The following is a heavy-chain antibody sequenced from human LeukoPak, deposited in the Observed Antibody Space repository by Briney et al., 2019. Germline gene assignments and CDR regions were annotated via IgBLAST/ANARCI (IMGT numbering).Heavy chain of an antibody. D-gene: IGHD2-2*01. V-gene: IGHV4-61*02. CDR2: IYTSGST. CDR3: ARDLGYCSSTSCLNWFDP. Sequence: SSQTLSLTCTVSGGSISSGSYYWSWIRQPAGKGLEWIGRIYTSGSTNYNPSLKSRVTKSVDTSKNQFSLKLSSVAAADTAVYYCARDLGYCSSTSCLNWFDPWGQGTLVTVSS. CDR1: GGSISSGSYY. J-gene: IGHJ5*02.